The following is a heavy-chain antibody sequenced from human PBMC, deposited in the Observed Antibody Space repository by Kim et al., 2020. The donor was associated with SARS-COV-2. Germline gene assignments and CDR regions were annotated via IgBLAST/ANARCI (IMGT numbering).Heavy chain of an antibody. CDR2: IYYSGST. CDR3: ARGGGYCSSTSCWDWYFDL. Sequence: SETLSLTCTVSGGSISSGGYYWSRIRQHPGKGLEWIGYIYYSGSTYYNPSLKSRVTISVDTSKNQFSLKLSSVTAADTAVYYCARGGGYCSSTSCWDWYFDLWGRGTLVTVSS. D-gene: IGHD2-2*03. V-gene: IGHV4-31*03. CDR1: GGSISSGGYY. J-gene: IGHJ2*01.